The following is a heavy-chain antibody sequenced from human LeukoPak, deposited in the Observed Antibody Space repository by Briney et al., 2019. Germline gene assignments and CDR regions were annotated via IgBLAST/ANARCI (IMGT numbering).Heavy chain of an antibody. D-gene: IGHD3-22*01. CDR1: GFTFSDAW. V-gene: IGHV3-15*01. J-gene: IGHJ4*02. CDR2: IKSKTDGGTT. CDR3: TTDPYYYDSSGYYSVWDY. Sequence: PGGSLRLSCAASGFTFSDAWMSWVRQAPGKGLEWVGRIKSKTDGGTTDYAAPVKGRFTISRDDSKNTLYLQMNSLKTEDTAVYYCTTDPYYYDSSGYYSVWDYWGQGSLVTVSS.